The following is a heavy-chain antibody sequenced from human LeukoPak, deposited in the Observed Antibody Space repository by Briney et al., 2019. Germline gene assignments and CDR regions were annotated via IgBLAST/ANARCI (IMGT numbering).Heavy chain of an antibody. D-gene: IGHD5-24*01. CDR1: GFNITSNY. CDR2: IYSGGFT. V-gene: IGHV3-66*01. Sequence: GESLKISCAASGFNITSNYMNWVRQAPGKGLEWVAIIYSGGFTYYRDSVKGRFTIYRDNSKNTVYLQMNSLRVEDTAVYYCAREGMGYFDSWGQGTLVTVSS. J-gene: IGHJ4*02. CDR3: AREGMGYFDS.